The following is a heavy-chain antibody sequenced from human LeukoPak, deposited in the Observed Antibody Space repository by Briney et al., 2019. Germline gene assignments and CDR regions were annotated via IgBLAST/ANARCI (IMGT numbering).Heavy chain of an antibody. Sequence: ASVKVSRKASGGTFSSYAISWVRQAPGQGLEWMGGIIPIFGTANYAQKFQGRVTITTDESTSTAYMELSSLRSEDTAVYYCARGYGDYVNDAFDIWGQGTMATVSS. J-gene: IGHJ3*02. CDR1: GGTFSSYA. V-gene: IGHV1-69*05. D-gene: IGHD4-17*01. CDR2: IIPIFGTA. CDR3: ARGYGDYVNDAFDI.